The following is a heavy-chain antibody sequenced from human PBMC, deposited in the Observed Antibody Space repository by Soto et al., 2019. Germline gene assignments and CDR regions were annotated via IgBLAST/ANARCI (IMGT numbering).Heavy chain of an antibody. CDR2: ISRDGFDI. CDR3: AHPRGYGVFDAYDI. Sequence: LRLSCAASGFTFSTYAISWVRQSPGKGLEWVSAISRDGFDIYYADSVKGRFTISRDNSKHMLFLQMNSLRTEDTAVYYCAHPRGYGVFDAYDIWGQGAMVTVSS. V-gene: IGHV3-23*01. J-gene: IGHJ3*02. CDR1: GFTFSTYA. D-gene: IGHD4-17*01.